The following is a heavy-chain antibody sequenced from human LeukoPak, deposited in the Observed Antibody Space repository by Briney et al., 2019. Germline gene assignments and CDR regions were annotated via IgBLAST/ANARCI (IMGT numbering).Heavy chain of an antibody. CDR3: ARESPYYYDSSGYYADAFDI. V-gene: IGHV3-20*04. Sequence: GGSLRLSCAASGFSFDDYGMSWVRQAPGKGLEWVSGINWNGGSTGYADSVKGRFTISRDNAKNSLSLQMNSLRAEDTAVYYCARESPYYYDSSGYYADAFDIWGQGTMVTVSS. CDR1: GFSFDDYG. J-gene: IGHJ3*02. CDR2: INWNGGST. D-gene: IGHD3-22*01.